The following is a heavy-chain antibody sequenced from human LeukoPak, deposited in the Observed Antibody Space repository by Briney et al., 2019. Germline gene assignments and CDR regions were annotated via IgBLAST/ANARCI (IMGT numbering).Heavy chain of an antibody. Sequence: GGSLRLSCAATGLSFSSNFMSWVRQAPGKGLEWVSVIYGGGSTYYADSVKGRFTISRDTPKNTLYLQMNSLRVEDTAVYYCASWPVGWYGEDSWGQGTLVTVSS. CDR3: ASWPVGWYGEDS. V-gene: IGHV3-53*01. J-gene: IGHJ4*02. CDR1: GLSFSSNF. D-gene: IGHD6-19*01. CDR2: IYGGGST.